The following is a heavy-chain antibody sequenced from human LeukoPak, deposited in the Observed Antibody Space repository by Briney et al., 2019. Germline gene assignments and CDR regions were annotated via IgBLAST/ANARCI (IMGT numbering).Heavy chain of an antibody. Sequence: PGGSLRLSCAASGFTFSNAWMSWVRQAPGKGLEWVGRIKSKTDGGTTDYAAPVKGRFTISRDDSKNTLYLQMNSLKTEDTAVYYCTTDGGYSSGWYFDYWSQGTLVTVSS. CDR3: TTDGGYSSGWYFDY. V-gene: IGHV3-15*01. CDR1: GFTFSNAW. D-gene: IGHD6-19*01. J-gene: IGHJ4*02. CDR2: IKSKTDGGTT.